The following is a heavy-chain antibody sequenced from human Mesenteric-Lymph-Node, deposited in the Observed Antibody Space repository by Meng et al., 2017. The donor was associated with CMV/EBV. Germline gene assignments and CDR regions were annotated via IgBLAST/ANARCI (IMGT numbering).Heavy chain of an antibody. CDR3: ARARKGGMDV. V-gene: IGHV3-74*01. Sequence: GESLKISCAASGFTFSSYWMHWVRQAPGKGLVWVSRINSDGTSTNYADSVKGRFTISRDNAKNTLYLQMNSRRAEDTAVYYCARARKGGMDVWGKGPRSPSPQ. CDR1: GFTFSSYW. CDR2: INSDGTST. J-gene: IGHJ6*01.